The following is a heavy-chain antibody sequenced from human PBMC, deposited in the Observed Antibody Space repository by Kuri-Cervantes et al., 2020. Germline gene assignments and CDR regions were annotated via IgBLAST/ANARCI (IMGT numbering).Heavy chain of an antibody. J-gene: IGHJ1*01. CDR1: GYSISSGYY. CDR2: INHSGST. V-gene: IGHV4-38-2*01. D-gene: IGHD3-16*01. CDR3: ATSSWGGYYFEN. Sequence: SETLSLTCAVSGYSISSGYYWGWIRQPPGKGLEWIGEINHSGSTNYNPSLKSRVTISVDTSKNQFSLKLSSVTAADTAAYYCATSSWGGYYFENWGQGALVTVSS.